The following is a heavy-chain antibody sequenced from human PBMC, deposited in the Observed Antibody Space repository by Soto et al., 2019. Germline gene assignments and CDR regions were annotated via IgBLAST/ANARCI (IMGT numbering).Heavy chain of an antibody. CDR2: SYYSGST. V-gene: IGHV4-39*01. CDR1: GGSVSSSRYY. Sequence: SETLSVPCTVAGGSVSSSRYYWRWIRQPRGKGRGWIGSSYYSGSTYYNPSLKSRDTISVDTAKNQFSLNLSSVPAAATAVSYCARPGGDSACHSSYDYLDRRPMVAVSS. J-gene: IGHJ4*02. D-gene: IGHD5-12*01. CDR3: ARPGGDSACHSSYDY.